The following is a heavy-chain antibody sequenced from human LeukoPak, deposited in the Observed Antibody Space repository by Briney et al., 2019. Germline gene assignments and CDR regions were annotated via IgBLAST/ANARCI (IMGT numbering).Heavy chain of an antibody. CDR1: GYTFTSYD. Sequence: ASVKVSCKASGYTFTSYDINWVRPATGHGLEWMGWMNPNSGNIFYAQKFQGRLTMTRNTSISTAYMELSSLRSEDTAVYYCARGQVXTLXYXXXXDVWGKGTTVTVSS. J-gene: IGHJ6*03. D-gene: IGHD5-18*01. V-gene: IGHV1-8*01. CDR2: MNPNSGNI. CDR3: ARGQVXTLXYXXXXDV.